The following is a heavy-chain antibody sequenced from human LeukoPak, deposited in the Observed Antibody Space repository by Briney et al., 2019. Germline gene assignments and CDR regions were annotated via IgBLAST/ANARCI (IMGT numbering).Heavy chain of an antibody. V-gene: IGHV3-21*01. J-gene: IGHJ4*02. D-gene: IGHD6-6*01. CDR2: ISSSSSYI. CDR1: GFTFSSYS. Sequence: PGGSLRLSSAASGFTFSSYSMNWVRQAPGKGLEWVSSISSSSSYIYYADSVTGRFTISRDNAKNSLYLQMNSLRADDTAVYYCASRYSSSLGLSYFDYWGQGTLVTVSS. CDR3: ASRYSSSLGLSYFDY.